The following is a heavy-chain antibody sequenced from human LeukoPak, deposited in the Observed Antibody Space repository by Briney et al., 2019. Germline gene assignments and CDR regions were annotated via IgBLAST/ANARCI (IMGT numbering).Heavy chain of an antibody. D-gene: IGHD3-10*01. CDR3: ARLYASGSLGTYYDY. Sequence: SDTLSLTCTVSGGSISSSFHYWHWIRQPPGEGLEWIGSLYYSGSSSYSPSLKSRVTMSVDTSKNQFSLKPSSVTAAGTAVYYCARLYASGSLGTYYDYWGQGSLVSVST. CDR1: GGSISSSFHY. CDR2: LYYSGSS. J-gene: IGHJ4*02. V-gene: IGHV4-39*01.